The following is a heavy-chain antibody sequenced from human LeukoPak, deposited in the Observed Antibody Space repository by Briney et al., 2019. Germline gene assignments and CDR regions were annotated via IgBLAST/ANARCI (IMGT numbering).Heavy chain of an antibody. Sequence: SETLSLTCTVSGGSISSYYWSWIRQPPGKGLEWIGSMSHSGSTYYNPSLKSRVTISVDTSKNQFSVKLRSVTAADTAVYYCARRTYYYDSSGYYIFDYWGQGTLVTVSS. CDR3: ARRTYYYDSSGYYIFDY. V-gene: IGHV4-59*04. CDR1: GGSISSYY. D-gene: IGHD3-22*01. CDR2: MSHSGST. J-gene: IGHJ4*02.